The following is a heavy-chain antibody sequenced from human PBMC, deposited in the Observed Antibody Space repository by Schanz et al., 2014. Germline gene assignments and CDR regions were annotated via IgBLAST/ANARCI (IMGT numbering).Heavy chain of an antibody. CDR2: ISYGTSYI. CDR1: GFNFSSYS. CDR3: AKGRFGELSAFDI. D-gene: IGHD3-10*01. Sequence: EVKMVESGGGLVKPGGSLRLSCAASGFNFSSYSLNWVRQAPGKGLEWVSSISYGTSYIYYADSVKGRFTISRDNSKNTLYLQMNSLRAEDTAVYYCAKGRFGELSAFDIWGQGTMVTVSS. V-gene: IGHV3-21*04. J-gene: IGHJ3*02.